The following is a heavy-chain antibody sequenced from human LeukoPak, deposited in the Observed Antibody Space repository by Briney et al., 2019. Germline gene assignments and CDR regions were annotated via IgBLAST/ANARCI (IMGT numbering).Heavy chain of an antibody. Sequence: GGSLRLSCAASGFTFSSYWMHWVRQAPGKGLVWVSRINTAGSSTSYADSVKGRFTISRDNAKNTLYLQMNSLRAEDTAVYYCARDWESMVRGVNGWYYYYYMDVWGKGTTVTVSS. CDR2: INTAGSST. J-gene: IGHJ6*03. CDR3: ARDWESMVRGVNGWYYYYYMDV. V-gene: IGHV3-74*01. CDR1: GFTFSSYW. D-gene: IGHD3-10*01.